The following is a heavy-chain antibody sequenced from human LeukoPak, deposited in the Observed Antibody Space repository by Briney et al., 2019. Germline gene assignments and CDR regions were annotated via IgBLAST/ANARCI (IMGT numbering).Heavy chain of an antibody. V-gene: IGHV3-49*03. J-gene: IGHJ3*02. D-gene: IGHD1-7*01. CDR1: GFTFGDYA. CDR2: IRSKAYGWTT. Sequence: GGSLRLSCTASGFTFGDYAMSWFRQAPGKGLEWVGFIRSKAYGWTTEYAASVEGRFTISRDDSKSIAYLQMNSLKTEDTAVYYCTRDGLELLKDAFDIWGQGTMVTVSS. CDR3: TRDGLELLKDAFDI.